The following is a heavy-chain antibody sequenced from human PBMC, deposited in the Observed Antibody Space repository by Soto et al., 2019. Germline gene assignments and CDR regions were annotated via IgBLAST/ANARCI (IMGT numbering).Heavy chain of an antibody. Sequence: SETLSLTCAVSGGSISGTNWWSWVRQPPGKGLEWIGEINHSGSTNYNPSLKSRVTISVDTSKNQFSLKLSSVTAADTAVYYCARGSDVLNWFDPWGQGTLVTVSS. CDR2: INHSGST. CDR1: GGSISGTNW. V-gene: IGHV4-4*02. CDR3: ARGSDVLNWFDP. J-gene: IGHJ5*02.